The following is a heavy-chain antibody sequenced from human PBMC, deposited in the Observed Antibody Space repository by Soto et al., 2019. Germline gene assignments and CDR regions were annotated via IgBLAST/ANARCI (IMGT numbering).Heavy chain of an antibody. Sequence: SETLSLTCAVSGGSISSSNWWSWVRQPPGKGLEWIGEIYLSGSTNYNPSLKSRVTLSVDKSKNQFSLKLSFVTAADTAVYYCVVSYYGMDVWGQGTTVTVSS. CDR3: VVSYYGMDV. CDR2: IYLSGST. CDR1: GGSISSSNW. J-gene: IGHJ6*02. D-gene: IGHD2-21*01. V-gene: IGHV4-4*02.